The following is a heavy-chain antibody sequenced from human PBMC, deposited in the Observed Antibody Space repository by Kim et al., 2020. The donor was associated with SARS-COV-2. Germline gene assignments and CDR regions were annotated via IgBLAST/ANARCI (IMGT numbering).Heavy chain of an antibody. J-gene: IGHJ6*02. V-gene: IGHV3-43*01. D-gene: IGHD3-3*01. CDR3: AKDILRYYGMDV. Sequence: YYADAVKGRFTTPRDNSKNSLYLQMNSLRTEDTALYYCAKDILRYYGMDVWGQGTTVTVSS.